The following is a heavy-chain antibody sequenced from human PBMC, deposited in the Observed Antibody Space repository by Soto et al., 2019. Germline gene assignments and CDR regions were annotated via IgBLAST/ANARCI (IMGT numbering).Heavy chain of an antibody. CDR2: IYPGDSDT. V-gene: IGHV5-51*01. CDR1: GYNFNKYW. J-gene: IGHJ4*02. Sequence: XESLKVSCKSSGYNFNKYWIALVLQMPGKGLEWMGIIYPGDSDTRYSPSFQGQVTISADTSISSAYLLWSSLKASDTAMYFCARYDGGADLWAQGTLVTVSS. CDR3: ARYDGGADL. D-gene: IGHD3-16*01.